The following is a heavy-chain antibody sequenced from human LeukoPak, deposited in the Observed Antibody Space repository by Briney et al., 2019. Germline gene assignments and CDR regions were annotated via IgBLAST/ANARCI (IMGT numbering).Heavy chain of an antibody. V-gene: IGHV3-23*01. CDR3: AKRLDFWSGYPDY. CDR1: GFTFANYA. D-gene: IGHD3-3*01. J-gene: IGHJ4*02. CDR2: INGNGGNT. Sequence: GGSLRLSCAASGFTFANYAMTWVRQAPGERLEWVSSINGNGGNTWAAESVGGRFTISRDNSKNTLYLQMNSLRVGDTAIYYCAKRLDFWSGYPDYWGLGTLVLVSS.